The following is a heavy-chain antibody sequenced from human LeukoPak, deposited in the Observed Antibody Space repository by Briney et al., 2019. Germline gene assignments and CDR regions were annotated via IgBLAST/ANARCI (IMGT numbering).Heavy chain of an antibody. Sequence: GGSLRLSCAASGFTFNDYYMSWIRQAPGKGLEWVSYISSSSSYTNYADSVKGRFTISRDNAKNSLYLQMNSLRAEDTAVYYCARDWMVRGVEGFVDPWGQGTLVTVSS. CDR3: ARDWMVRGVEGFVDP. J-gene: IGHJ5*02. V-gene: IGHV3-11*06. D-gene: IGHD3-10*01. CDR2: ISSSSSYT. CDR1: GFTFNDYY.